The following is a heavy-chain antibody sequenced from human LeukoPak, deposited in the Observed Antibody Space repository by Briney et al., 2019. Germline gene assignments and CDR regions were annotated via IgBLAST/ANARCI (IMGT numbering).Heavy chain of an antibody. Sequence: PSETLSLTCTASGGSISSYYWSWIRQPPGKGLEWIGYIYTSGSTNYNPSLKSRVTISVDTSKNQFSLKLSSVTAADTAVYYCAGAPLSYYYYYMDVWGKGTTVTVSS. CDR3: AGAPLSYYYYYMDV. CDR1: GGSISSYY. V-gene: IGHV4-4*09. CDR2: IYTSGST. J-gene: IGHJ6*03.